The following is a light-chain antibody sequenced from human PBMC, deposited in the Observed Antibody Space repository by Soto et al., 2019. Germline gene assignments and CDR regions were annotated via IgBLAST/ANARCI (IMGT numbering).Light chain of an antibody. CDR3: QQYGSSPYT. J-gene: IGKJ2*01. Sequence: EILLTQSPGSLSLSPGERATLSCRASQSVRNSYLAWYQQKPGQAPRLLIYGASRRATGIPDRFSGSGSGTDFTLTISRLEPEDFAVYYCQQYGSSPYTFGQGTKLEI. V-gene: IGKV3-20*01. CDR1: QSVRNSY. CDR2: GAS.